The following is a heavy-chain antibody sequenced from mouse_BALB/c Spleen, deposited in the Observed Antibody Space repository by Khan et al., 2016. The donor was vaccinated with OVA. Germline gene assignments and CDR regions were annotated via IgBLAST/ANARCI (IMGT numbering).Heavy chain of an antibody. V-gene: IGHV1-77*01. D-gene: IGHD4-1*01. CDR1: GYTFTDYV. Sequence: QVQLQQSGPELVKPGASVKMSCKASGYTFTDYVMNWVKQRNGQGLEWIGQIYPGSDSTYYTEKFKGKATLTADRSSSTAYMQLSNLTSEDSAVXCCERAGWDLFAYWGQGTLVTVAA. J-gene: IGHJ3*01. CDR3: ERAGWDLFAY. CDR2: IYPGSDST.